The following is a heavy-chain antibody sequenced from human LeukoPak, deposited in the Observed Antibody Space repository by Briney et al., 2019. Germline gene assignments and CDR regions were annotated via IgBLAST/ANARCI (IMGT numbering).Heavy chain of an antibody. CDR1: RRPFSRYY. Sequence: PSETLSLPCALYRRPFSRYYCNWIPQPPGKGLKWIGETNHSGSTNYNTSLKSRGTLSVDTSKNHFSLKLTSVTAADTAVYYCARGGYSSSSRGHYYYYMGVWGKGTTVTVSS. CDR3: ARGGYSSSSRGHYYYYMGV. D-gene: IGHD6-6*01. J-gene: IGHJ6*03. CDR2: TNHSGST. V-gene: IGHV4-34*01.